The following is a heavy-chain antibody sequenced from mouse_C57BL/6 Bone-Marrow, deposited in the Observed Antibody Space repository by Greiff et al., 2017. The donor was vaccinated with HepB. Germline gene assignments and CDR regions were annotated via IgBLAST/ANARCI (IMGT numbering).Heavy chain of an antibody. V-gene: IGHV1-15*01. D-gene: IGHD1-1*01. J-gene: IGHJ4*01. CDR1: GYTFTDYE. CDR2: IDPETGGT. CDR3: TREEDFYWYAMDY. Sequence: QVQLKQSGAELVRPGASVTLSCKASGYTFTDYEMHWVKQTPVHGLEWIGAIDPETGGTAYNQKFKGKAILTADKSSSTAYMELRSLTSEDSAVYYCTREEDFYWYAMDYWGQGTSVTVSS.